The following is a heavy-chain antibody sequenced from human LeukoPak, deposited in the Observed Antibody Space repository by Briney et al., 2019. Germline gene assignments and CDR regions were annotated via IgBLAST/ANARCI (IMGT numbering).Heavy chain of an antibody. CDR2: IYHTGNI. J-gene: IGHJ5*02. V-gene: IGHV4-38-2*02. CDR3: ARVHSAGDWFDP. CDR1: GYSISTGYY. Sequence: PSETLSLTCTVSGYSISTGYYWGWIRQPPGKGLEWIGSIYHTGNIYHNPSLKSRVTISMDTSNNQFSLKLNPVTAADTTVYYCARVHSAGDWFDPWGQGTLLTVSS.